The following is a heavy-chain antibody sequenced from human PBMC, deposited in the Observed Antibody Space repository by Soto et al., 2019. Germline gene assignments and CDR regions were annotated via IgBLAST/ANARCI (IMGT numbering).Heavy chain of an antibody. D-gene: IGHD3-3*01. Sequence: QVQLVQSGAEVKKPEASVKVSCKASGYTFTSYDISWVRQATGQGLEWMGWMSPSSGTTGFVQKFQGRVTVTRDTSISTAYMEVTSLTSEDTAVYYCARTIFGVATYYFDYWGQGTLVTVSS. CDR1: GYTFTSYD. V-gene: IGHV1-8*01. CDR2: MSPSSGTT. CDR3: ARTIFGVATYYFDY. J-gene: IGHJ4*02.